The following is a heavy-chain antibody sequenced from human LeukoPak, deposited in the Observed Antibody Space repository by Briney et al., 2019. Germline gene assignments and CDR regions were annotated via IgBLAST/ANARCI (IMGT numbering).Heavy chain of an antibody. CDR1: GFTLSNYS. CDR3: AELGITMIGGV. Sequence: GGSLRLSCAASGFTLSNYSMNWVRQAPGKGLEWVSYISSSGSTIYYADSVKGRFTISRDNAKNSLYLQMNSLRAEDTAVYYCAELGITMIGGVWGKGTTVTISS. CDR2: ISSSGSTI. J-gene: IGHJ6*04. V-gene: IGHV3-48*04. D-gene: IGHD3-10*02.